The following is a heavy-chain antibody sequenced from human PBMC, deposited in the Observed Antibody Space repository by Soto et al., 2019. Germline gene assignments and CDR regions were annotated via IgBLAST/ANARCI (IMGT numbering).Heavy chain of an antibody. V-gene: IGHV4-34*01. CDR3: VSDILTGPLGY. Sequence: QVQLQQWGAGLLKPSETLSLTCAVYGGSFSGYYWSWIRQPPGKGLEWIGEINHSGSTNYNPSLKSRVTISVDTSKNQFSLKLSSVTAADTAVYYCVSDILTGPLGYWGQGTLVTVSS. CDR1: GGSFSGYY. D-gene: IGHD3-9*01. CDR2: INHSGST. J-gene: IGHJ4*02.